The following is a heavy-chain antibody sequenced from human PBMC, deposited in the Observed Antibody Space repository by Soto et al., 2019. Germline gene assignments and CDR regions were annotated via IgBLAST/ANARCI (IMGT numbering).Heavy chain of an antibody. V-gene: IGHV1-18*01. J-gene: IGHJ4*02. CDR3: VRLERITMIVVGSDYFDY. CDR1: GYTFTSYG. D-gene: IGHD3-22*01. Sequence: ASVKVSCKASGYTFTSYGISWVRQAPGQGLEWMGRISAYNGNTNYAQKLQGRVTMTTDRSTSTAYMELRSLISDDTAVYYFVRLERITMIVVGSDYFDYWGQGTLVTVSS. CDR2: ISAYNGNT.